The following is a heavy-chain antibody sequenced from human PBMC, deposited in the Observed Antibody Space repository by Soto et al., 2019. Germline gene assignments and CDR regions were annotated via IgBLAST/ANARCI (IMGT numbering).Heavy chain of an antibody. V-gene: IGHV1-8*01. D-gene: IGHD3-22*01. CDR2: MNPNSGNT. J-gene: IGHJ4*02. CDR1: GYTFTSYD. CDR3: ARGRHYYDSSGRPFDY. Sequence: GASVKVSCKASGYTFTSYDINWVRQATGQGLEWMGWMNPNSGNTGYAQKFQGRVPMTRNTSISTAYMELSSLRSEDTAVYYCARGRHYYDSSGRPFDYWGQGTLVTVSS.